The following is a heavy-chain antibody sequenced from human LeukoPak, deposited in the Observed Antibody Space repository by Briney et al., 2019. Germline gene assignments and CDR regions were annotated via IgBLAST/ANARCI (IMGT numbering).Heavy chain of an antibody. CDR2: IYYSGST. CDR1: GASISSSSYY. D-gene: IGHD2/OR15-2a*01. V-gene: IGHV4-61*01. J-gene: IGHJ4*02. Sequence: PSETLSLTCTVSGASISSSSYYWSWIRQSPGEGLAWIGYIYYSGSTNYNPSLKSRVTISVDTSKNESSLKLSSVTAADTAVYYCARILSTGYPDYWGQGTLVTVSS. CDR3: ARILSTGYPDY.